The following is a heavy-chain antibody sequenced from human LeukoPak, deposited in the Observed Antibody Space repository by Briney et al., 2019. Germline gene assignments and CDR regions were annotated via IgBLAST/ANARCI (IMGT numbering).Heavy chain of an antibody. Sequence: GASVKVSCKASGYTFTSYAMHWVRQAPGQRLEWMGWINAGNGNIKYSQKFQGRVTITRDTSASTAYMELSSLRSEDTAVYYCAREWSRGYDILSFPFDPWGQGTLVTVSS. CDR1: GYTFTSYA. J-gene: IGHJ5*02. D-gene: IGHD3-9*01. CDR3: AREWSRGYDILSFPFDP. CDR2: INAGNGNI. V-gene: IGHV1-3*01.